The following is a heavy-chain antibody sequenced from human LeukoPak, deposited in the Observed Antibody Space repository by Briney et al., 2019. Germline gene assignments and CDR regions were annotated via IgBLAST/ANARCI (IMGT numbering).Heavy chain of an antibody. Sequence: SETLSLTCAVYGGSFSGYYWSWIRQPPGKGLEWIGGINHSGSTNYNPSLKSRVTISVDTSKNQFSLKLSSVTAADTAVYYCARFAYCSGGSCYLVGRIYNWFDPWGQGTLVTVSS. CDR1: GGSFSGYY. CDR3: ARFAYCSGGSCYLVGRIYNWFDP. J-gene: IGHJ5*02. CDR2: INHSGST. V-gene: IGHV4-34*01. D-gene: IGHD2-15*01.